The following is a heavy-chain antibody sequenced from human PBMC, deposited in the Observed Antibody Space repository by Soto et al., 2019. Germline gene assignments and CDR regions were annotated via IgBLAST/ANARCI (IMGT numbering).Heavy chain of an antibody. CDR1: GFTFSSYA. V-gene: IGHV3-23*01. D-gene: IGHD2-2*01. Sequence: EVQLLESGGGLVQPGGSLRLSCAASGFTFSSYAMSWVRQAPGKGLEWVSAISGSGGSTYYADSVKGRFTISRDNSKNTLYLQMNSLRAEDTAVYYCAKDHVVPAAAMVYGTDVWGQGTTVTVSS. CDR3: AKDHVVPAAAMVYGTDV. J-gene: IGHJ6*02. CDR2: ISGSGGST.